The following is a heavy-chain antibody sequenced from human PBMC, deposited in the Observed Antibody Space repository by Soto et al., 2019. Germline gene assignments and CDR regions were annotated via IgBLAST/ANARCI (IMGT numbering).Heavy chain of an antibody. CDR3: ARLHLDXXXXYLPGNY. V-gene: IGHV5-10-1*01. Sequence: GESLKISCKGSGYSFTSSWISWVRQMPGKGLEWMGKLDPSGSHTNYXPTFQGHVTLSADESTSTANLQWSSLKASDTAIYYCARLHLDXXXXYLPGNYXXXGTLVTXSS. CDR1: GYSFTSSW. J-gene: IGHJ4*01. CDR2: LDPSGSHT.